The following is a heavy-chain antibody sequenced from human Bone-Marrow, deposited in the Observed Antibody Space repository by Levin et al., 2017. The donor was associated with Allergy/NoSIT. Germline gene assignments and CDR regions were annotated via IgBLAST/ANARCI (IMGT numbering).Heavy chain of an antibody. J-gene: IGHJ4*02. CDR2: IIPIFGTA. CDR3: ASQLRNCSSTSCYYASDY. V-gene: IGHV1-69*06. CDR1: GGTFSSYA. D-gene: IGHD2-2*01. Sequence: SVKVSCKASGGTFSSYAISWVRQAPGQGLEWMGGIIPIFGTANYAQKFQGRVTITADKSTSTAYMELSSLRSEDTAVYYCASQLRNCSSTSCYYASDYWGQGTLVTVSS.